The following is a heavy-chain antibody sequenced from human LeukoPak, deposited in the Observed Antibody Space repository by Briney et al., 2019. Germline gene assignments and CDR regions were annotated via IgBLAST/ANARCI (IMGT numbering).Heavy chain of an antibody. V-gene: IGHV3-30*02. J-gene: IGHJ4*02. CDR3: AKGLPSSGWYPPPFDY. D-gene: IGHD6-19*01. Sequence: GGSLRLSCAASGFTFSSYGMHWVRQAPGKGLEWVAFIRYDGSNKYYADSVKGRFTISRDNSKNTLYLQMNSLRAEDTAVYYCAKGLPSSGWYPPPFDYWGQGNLVTVSS. CDR1: GFTFSSYG. CDR2: IRYDGSNK.